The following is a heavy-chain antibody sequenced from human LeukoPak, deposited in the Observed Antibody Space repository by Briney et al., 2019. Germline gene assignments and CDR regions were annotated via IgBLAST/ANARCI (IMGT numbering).Heavy chain of an antibody. V-gene: IGHV3-23*01. Sequence: GESLRLSCAASGFIFSSYAMSWVRQAPGKGLEWVSALSGSGDKTFYADSVKGRFTISRDNSKNTLYLQMNSLRAEDTAVYYCGKDLNYGLDYWGQGTLVTVSS. D-gene: IGHD4-11*01. CDR2: LSGSGDKT. J-gene: IGHJ4*02. CDR3: GKDLNYGLDY. CDR1: GFIFSSYA.